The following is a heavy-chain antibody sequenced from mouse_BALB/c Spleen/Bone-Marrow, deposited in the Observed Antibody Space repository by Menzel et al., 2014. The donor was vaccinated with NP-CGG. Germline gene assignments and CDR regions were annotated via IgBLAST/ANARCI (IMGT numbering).Heavy chain of an antibody. CDR2: IRNKANGYTT. V-gene: IGHV7-3*02. Sequence: EVHLVESGGGLVQPGGSLRLSCATSGLTFTDYYMNWVRQPPGKALEWLGFIRNKANGYTTEYSASVKSRFTISRDNSQNILYLQMNTLRADDSATYYCARDKGRVFFDYWGQGTTLTVSS. CDR1: GLTFTDYY. J-gene: IGHJ2*01. CDR3: ARDKGRVFFDY.